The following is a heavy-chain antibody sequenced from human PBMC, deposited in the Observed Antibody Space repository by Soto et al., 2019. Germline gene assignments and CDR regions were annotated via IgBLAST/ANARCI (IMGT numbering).Heavy chain of an antibody. J-gene: IGHJ4*02. CDR1: GFTLSSYG. CDR3: AREPAGDPENYYFDY. D-gene: IGHD4-17*01. CDR2: IWYDGSNK. Sequence: QVQLVESGGGVVQPGRSLRLSCAASGFTLSSYGMHWFRQAPGKGLEWVAVIWYDGSNKYYADSVKGRFTISRDNSKNTLYLQMNSLRAEDTAVYYCAREPAGDPENYYFDYWGQGTLVTVSS. V-gene: IGHV3-33*01.